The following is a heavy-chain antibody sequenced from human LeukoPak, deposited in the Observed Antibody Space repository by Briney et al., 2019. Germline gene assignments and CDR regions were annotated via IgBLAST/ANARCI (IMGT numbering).Heavy chain of an antibody. CDR1: GYTFTGYY. Sequence: ASVKVSCKASGYTFTGYYMHWVRQAPGQGLEWMGWINPNSGGTNYAQKFQGRVTMTRDTSISTAYMELSRLRSDDTAVYYCAREGVLRFLEWYPRGAFDIWGQGTMVTVSS. V-gene: IGHV1-2*02. J-gene: IGHJ3*02. D-gene: IGHD3-3*01. CDR2: INPNSGGT. CDR3: AREGVLRFLEWYPRGAFDI.